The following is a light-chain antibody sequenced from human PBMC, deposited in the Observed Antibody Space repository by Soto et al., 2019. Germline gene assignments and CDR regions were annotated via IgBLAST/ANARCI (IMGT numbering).Light chain of an antibody. J-gene: IGLJ3*02. CDR1: SSDIGGYNF. CDR2: EGA. V-gene: IGLV2-23*01. CDR3: SSYAGSSTLV. Sequence: QSALTQPASVSGSPGQSITISCTGTSSDIGGYNFVSCYQQYPGTAPKLVIYEGAKRPPEVSNRFSGSKSGNTASLSISGLQAEDEADYYCSSYAGSSTLVFGGGTKLTVL.